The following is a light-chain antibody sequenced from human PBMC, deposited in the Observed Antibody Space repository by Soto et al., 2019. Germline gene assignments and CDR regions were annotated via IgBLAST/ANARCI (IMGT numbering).Light chain of an antibody. J-gene: IGLJ1*01. Sequence: QSVLTQPASVSGSPGQSITISCTGTSNDVGGYNYVSWYQQHPDTAPKLIIYDVRYRPSGVSNRFSGSKSGNTASLTISGLQAEDEADYHCSAYTSSSTPYVFGSGTKLTVL. CDR2: DVR. CDR1: SNDVGGYNY. CDR3: SAYTSSSTPYV. V-gene: IGLV2-14*03.